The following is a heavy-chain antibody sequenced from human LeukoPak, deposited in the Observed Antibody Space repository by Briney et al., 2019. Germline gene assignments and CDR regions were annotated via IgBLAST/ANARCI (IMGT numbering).Heavy chain of an antibody. CDR1: GGSISSYD. V-gene: IGHV4-4*07. CDR3: AVVVMTPYYFEY. CDR2: IYTSGPA. J-gene: IGHJ4*02. Sequence: SETLSLTCAVSGGSISSYDWSWIRQPAGKGLEWIGRIYTSGPANYNPSLKSRVTMSVDTSKKQLSLKLNSVTAADTAVYYCAVVVMTPYYFEYWGQGTLVTVSS. D-gene: IGHD3-22*01.